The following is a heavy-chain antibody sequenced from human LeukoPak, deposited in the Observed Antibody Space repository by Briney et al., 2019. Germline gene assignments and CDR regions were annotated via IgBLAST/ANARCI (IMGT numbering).Heavy chain of an antibody. D-gene: IGHD3-22*01. CDR3: ASLSGVIVPGH. J-gene: IGHJ4*02. V-gene: IGHV3-23*01. Sequence: PGGSLGLSCAASGFTFSSYAMSWVRQAPGKGLQWVSAISGSGGSTYYADSVKGRFTISRDNSKSTLYLQMNSLRAEDTAIYHCASLSGVIVPGHWGQGTLVTVSS. CDR2: ISGSGGST. CDR1: GFTFSSYA.